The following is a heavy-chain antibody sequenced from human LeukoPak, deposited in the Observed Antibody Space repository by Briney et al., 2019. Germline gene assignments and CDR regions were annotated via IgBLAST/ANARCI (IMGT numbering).Heavy chain of an antibody. D-gene: IGHD6-19*01. CDR2: INHSGST. V-gene: IGHV4-34*01. CDR1: GVSFSGYY. CDR3: ARGRRWLVV. Sequence: SETLSLTCAVYGVSFSGYYWSWIRQPPGKGLEWVGEINHSGSTNYNPSLKSRVTISVDTSKNQFSLKLSSVTAADTAVYYCARGRRWLVVWGQGTLVTVSS. J-gene: IGHJ4*02.